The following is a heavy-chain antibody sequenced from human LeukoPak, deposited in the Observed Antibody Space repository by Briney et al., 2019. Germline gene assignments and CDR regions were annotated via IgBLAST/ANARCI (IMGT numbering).Heavy chain of an antibody. D-gene: IGHD3-10*01. CDR3: ARSYGGSGSYSPIVWYYYMDV. J-gene: IGHJ6*03. CDR1: GGTFSSYA. Sequence: SVKVSCKASGGTFSSYAISWVRQAPGQGLEWMGGIIPIFGTANYAQKFQGRVTITADESTSTAYMELSSLRSEDTAVYYCARSYGGSGSYSPIVWYYYMDVWGKGTTVTISS. CDR2: IIPIFGTA. V-gene: IGHV1-69*13.